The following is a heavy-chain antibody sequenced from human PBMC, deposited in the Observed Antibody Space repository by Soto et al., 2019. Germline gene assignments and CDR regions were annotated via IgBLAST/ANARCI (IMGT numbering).Heavy chain of an antibody. D-gene: IGHD3-22*01. CDR3: ARSNRGYSYDY. CDR1: GGSISSSSYY. V-gene: IGHV4-39*01. CDR2: IYYSGST. Sequence: SETLSLTSPVSGGSISSSSYYWGGIRQPPGKGLECIGGIYYSGSTYYNPTLKSRVTISVDTSKNQFSLNLNSVTASDTAVYYCARSNRGYSYDYWRQGTMVTVAS. J-gene: IGHJ4*02.